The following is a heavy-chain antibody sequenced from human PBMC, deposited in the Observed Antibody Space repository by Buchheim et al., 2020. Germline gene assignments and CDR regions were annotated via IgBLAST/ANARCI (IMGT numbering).Heavy chain of an antibody. J-gene: IGHJ6*02. D-gene: IGHD3-3*01. CDR1: GGSFSGYY. CDR3: ARVGASTIFGVVIMGYYGMDV. CDR2: INHSGST. Sequence: QVQLQQWGAGLLKPSETLSLTCAVYGGSFSGYYWSWIRQPPGKGLEWIGEINHSGSTNYNPSLKSRVTISVDTSKNQFSLQLSSVTAADTAVYYCARVGASTIFGVVIMGYYGMDVWGQGTT. V-gene: IGHV4-34*01.